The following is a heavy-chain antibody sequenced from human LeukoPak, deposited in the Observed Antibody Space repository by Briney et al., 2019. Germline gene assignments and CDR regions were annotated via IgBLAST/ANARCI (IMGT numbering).Heavy chain of an antibody. D-gene: IGHD2-2*02. CDR1: GYTFTGYY. Sequence: ASVKVSCKASGYTFTGYYMHWVRQAPGQGLEWMVWINPNSGGTNYAQKFQGRVTMTRDTSISTAYMELSRLRSDDTAVYYCARVRPPYPYYFDYWGQGTLVTVSS. CDR2: INPNSGGT. J-gene: IGHJ4*02. CDR3: ARVRPPYPYYFDY. V-gene: IGHV1-2*02.